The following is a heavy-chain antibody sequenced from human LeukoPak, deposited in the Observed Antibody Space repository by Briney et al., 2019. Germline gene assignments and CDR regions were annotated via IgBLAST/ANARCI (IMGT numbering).Heavy chain of an antibody. J-gene: IGHJ4*02. CDR3: AKRGVVIRVILVGFHKEANYFDS. Sequence: GGSLRLSCAASGFTFSSYAMSWVRQAPGKGLEWVSAISDSGGRTTYADSVKGRFTISRDNPKNTLYLQMNSLRAEDTAVYFCAKRGVVIRVILVGFHKEANYFDSWGQGALVTVSS. V-gene: IGHV3-23*01. CDR1: GFTFSSYA. CDR2: ISDSGGRT. D-gene: IGHD3-10*01.